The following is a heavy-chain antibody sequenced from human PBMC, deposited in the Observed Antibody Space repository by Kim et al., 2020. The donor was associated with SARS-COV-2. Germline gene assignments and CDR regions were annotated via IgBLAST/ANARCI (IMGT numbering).Heavy chain of an antibody. Sequence: NPSLRRRVTISVDTSKNQFSLKLSSVTAADTAVYYCARWGYSVAGTFYFDYWGQGTLVTVSS. J-gene: IGHJ4*02. V-gene: IGHV4-59*01. CDR3: ARWGYSVAGTFYFDY. D-gene: IGHD6-19*01.